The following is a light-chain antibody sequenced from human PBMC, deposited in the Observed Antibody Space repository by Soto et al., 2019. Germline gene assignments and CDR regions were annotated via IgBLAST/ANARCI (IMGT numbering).Light chain of an antibody. CDR2: RND. CDR3: AAWDGSLSAWV. V-gene: IGLV1-47*01. J-gene: IGLJ3*02. CDR1: TSNFGYNF. Sequence: QAVVTQPPSTTGTPGQRVTISCSGRTSNFGYNFVYWYQHLPGTAPKLLIYRNDERPSGVPDRFSGSKSGTSASLAISGLRSEDEADYYCAAWDGSLSAWVFGGGTKLTVL.